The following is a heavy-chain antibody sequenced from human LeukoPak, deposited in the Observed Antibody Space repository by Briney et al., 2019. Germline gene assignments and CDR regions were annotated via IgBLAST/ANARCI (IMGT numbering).Heavy chain of an antibody. CDR1: GYTVTSLY. J-gene: IGHJ5*02. D-gene: IGHD3-22*01. CDR3: ARPYYYDSRIDP. CDR2: IDPNNGDT. Sequence: GASVKVSCKASGYTVTSLYMHWVRQAPGQGLEWMGLIDPNNGDTYSSPKFRARVTMTRDTSTNTVYMDLNSLTSEDTAVYYCARPYYYDSRIDPWGQGTLVTVSS. V-gene: IGHV1-2*02.